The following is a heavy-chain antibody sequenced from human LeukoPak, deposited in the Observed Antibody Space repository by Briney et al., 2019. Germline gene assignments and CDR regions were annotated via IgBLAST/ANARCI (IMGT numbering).Heavy chain of an antibody. Sequence: GGSLRLSCAASGFTFSGYAMSWVRQAPGKGLEWVSAISGSGGSTYYADSVKGRFTISRDNSKNTLYLQMNSLRAEDTAVYYCAKLGIVVVVAATTWFDLWGQGTLVTVSS. CDR2: ISGSGGST. V-gene: IGHV3-23*01. CDR1: GFTFSGYA. J-gene: IGHJ5*02. D-gene: IGHD2-15*01. CDR3: AKLGIVVVVAATTWFDL.